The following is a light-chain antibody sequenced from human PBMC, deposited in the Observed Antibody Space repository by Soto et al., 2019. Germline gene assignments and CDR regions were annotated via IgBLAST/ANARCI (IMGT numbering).Light chain of an antibody. CDR3: SSYTTSYRWV. V-gene: IGLV2-14*01. J-gene: IGLJ3*02. CDR2: EVS. CDR1: SSDVGAYNF. Sequence: QSALTQPASVSGSPGQSITISCTGTSSDVGAYNFVSWYQQHPGKAPKLTIYEVSHRPSGVSDRFSGSKSGNTASLTISGLQAEDEADYYCSSYTTSYRWVFGGGTKVTVL.